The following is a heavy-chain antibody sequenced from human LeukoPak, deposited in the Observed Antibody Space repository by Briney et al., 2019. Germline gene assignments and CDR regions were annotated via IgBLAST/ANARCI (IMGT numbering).Heavy chain of an antibody. CDR2: ISSSGTKM. J-gene: IGHJ4*02. V-gene: IGHV3-48*03. Sequence: PGGSLRLSCAASGFTFSSYEMNWVRQAPGKGLEWVSYISSSGTKMSYADSVKGRFTVSRDNAKNSLYLQMNRLRAEDTALYYCATGNAGLTEKYWGQGTLVTVSS. D-gene: IGHD3/OR15-3a*01. CDR3: ATGNAGLTEKY. CDR1: GFTFSSYE.